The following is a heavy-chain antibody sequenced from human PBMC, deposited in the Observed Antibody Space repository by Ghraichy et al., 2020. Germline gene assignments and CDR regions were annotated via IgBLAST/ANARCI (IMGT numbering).Heavy chain of an antibody. J-gene: IGHJ4*02. CDR3: AKGAQYYDILTGYYVDY. Sequence: GGSLRLSCAASGFTFSSYGMHWVHQAPGKGLEWVAVISYDGSNEYYADSVKGRFTISRDNSKNTLYLQMNSLRAEDTAVYYCAKGAQYYDILTGYYVDYWGQGTLVTVSS. V-gene: IGHV3-30*18. CDR2: ISYDGSNE. D-gene: IGHD3-9*01. CDR1: GFTFSSYG.